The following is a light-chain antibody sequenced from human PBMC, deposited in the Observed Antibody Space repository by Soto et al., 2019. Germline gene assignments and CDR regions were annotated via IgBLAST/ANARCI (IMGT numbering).Light chain of an antibody. V-gene: IGKV3-11*02. CDR3: HQRSAWPYT. CDR2: GAS. Sequence: DIVLTQSPDTLSLSPGERATLSCRASQGVGGSLASYQHKPGQAPTLVIYGASTRTAGIQARFIGSGSGGDFTLTISSREPEDIAIYYYHQRSAWPYTFGRGTNVEIK. CDR1: QGVGGS. J-gene: IGKJ2*01.